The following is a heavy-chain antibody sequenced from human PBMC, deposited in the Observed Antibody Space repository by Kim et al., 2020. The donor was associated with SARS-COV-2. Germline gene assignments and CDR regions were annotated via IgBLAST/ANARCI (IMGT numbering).Heavy chain of an antibody. J-gene: IGHJ4*02. Sequence: ASVKVSCKSSGYTFTGYYIHWVRQAPGQGLEWMGRINPNSGATNYVQKFQGRVTMTRDTSISTAYMELSRLRSDDTAVYCCARGSGGGSGTYTCDYWGQGPLLRVSS. CDR2: INPNSGAT. CDR1: GYTFTGYY. D-gene: IGHD3-10*01. CDR3: ARGSGGGSGTYTCDY. V-gene: IGHV1-2*06.